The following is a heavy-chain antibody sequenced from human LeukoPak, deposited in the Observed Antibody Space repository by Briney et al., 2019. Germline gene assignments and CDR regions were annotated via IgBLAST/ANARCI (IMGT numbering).Heavy chain of an antibody. V-gene: IGHV4-39*01. CDR2: VYYSGNI. CDR1: GGSISSSTYY. Sequence: SETLSLTCTVSGGSISSSTYYWGWIRQPPGKGLEWIGNVYYSGNIYCNPSLKSRVPISVDSSKNQFSLKLTSVTAADTAIYYCATRSYFYHYMDVWGKGTTVTVSS. J-gene: IGHJ6*03. CDR3: ATRSYFYHYMDV.